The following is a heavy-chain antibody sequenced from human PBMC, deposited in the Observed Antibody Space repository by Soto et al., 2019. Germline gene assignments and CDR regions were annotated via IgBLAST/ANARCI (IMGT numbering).Heavy chain of an antibody. CDR2: ISWNSGSI. CDR3: AKSITRGRAAAGTSFDY. CDR1: GFPFDDYA. D-gene: IGHD6-13*01. J-gene: IGHJ4*02. V-gene: IGHV3-9*01. Sequence: EVQLVESGGGLVQPGRSLRLSCAASGFPFDDYAMHWVRQAQGKGLEWVSGISWNSGSIGYASSVKGRFTISRDNAKNSLYLQMNSLRGEDTALYYCAKSITRGRAAAGTSFDYWGQGTLVTVSS.